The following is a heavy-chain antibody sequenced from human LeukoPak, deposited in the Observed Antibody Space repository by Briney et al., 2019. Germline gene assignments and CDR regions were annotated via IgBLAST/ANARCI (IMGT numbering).Heavy chain of an antibody. CDR2: IYYSGST. CDR3: ARGHKYFDL. CDR1: GGSISSYY. V-gene: IGHV4-59*01. Sequence: SETLSLTCTASGGSISSYYWSWIRQPPGKGLEWIGYIYYSGSTNYNPSLKSRVTISVDTSKNQFSLKLSSVTAADAAVYYCARGHKYFDLWGRGTLVTVSS. J-gene: IGHJ2*01.